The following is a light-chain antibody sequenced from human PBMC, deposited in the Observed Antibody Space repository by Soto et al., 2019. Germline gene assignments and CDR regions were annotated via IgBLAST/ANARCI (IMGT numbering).Light chain of an antibody. CDR1: QSIGQW. CDR2: DAS. CDR3: QHYNCH. V-gene: IGKV1-5*01. Sequence: DIPMTQSPSILSASVGDGFTITCRASQSIGQWLAWYQQKPGKAPKVLIYDASTLESGVPSRFSGGRSGTEFTRSISSLQPDAFATYYCQHYNCHFGGGTKVDIK. J-gene: IGKJ4*01.